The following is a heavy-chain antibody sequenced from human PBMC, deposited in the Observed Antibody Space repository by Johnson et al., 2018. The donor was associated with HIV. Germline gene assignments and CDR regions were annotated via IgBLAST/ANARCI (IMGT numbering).Heavy chain of an antibody. Sequence: VQLVESGGGLVQPGGSLRLSCAASGFTFSKSWMHWVRQAPGKGLVWVSGIYENGNIINYAESVKGRFTISRDNAKNTLYLQVKSLRAEDTALYLCAKDNGIAGTSGDAFDIWGQGTMVTVSS. J-gene: IGHJ3*02. CDR1: GFTFSKSW. D-gene: IGHD6-13*01. CDR3: AKDNGIAGTSGDAFDI. CDR2: IYENGNII. V-gene: IGHV3-74*01.